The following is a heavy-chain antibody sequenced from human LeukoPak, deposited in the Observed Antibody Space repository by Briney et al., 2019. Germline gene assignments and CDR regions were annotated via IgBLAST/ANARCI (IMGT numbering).Heavy chain of an antibody. Sequence: SGTLSLTCTVSGYSVTSGYYWGWIRQPPGKGLEWIGSIYYSGSTYYNPSLKSRVTISVDTSKNQFSLKLSSVTAADTAVYYCARPRGPLMYYFDYWGQGTLVTVSS. V-gene: IGHV4-38-2*02. CDR2: IYYSGST. CDR3: ARPRGPLMYYFDY. D-gene: IGHD3-10*01. CDR1: GYSVTSGYY. J-gene: IGHJ4*02.